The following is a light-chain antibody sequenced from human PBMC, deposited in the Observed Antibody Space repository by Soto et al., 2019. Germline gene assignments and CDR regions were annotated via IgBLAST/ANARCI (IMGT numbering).Light chain of an antibody. J-gene: IGLJ1*01. CDR1: SNDVGGYHY. V-gene: IGLV2-14*01. Sequence: QSALTQPASVSGSPGQSITISCTGTSNDVGGYHYVSWYQQYPGKAPKLMIYDVSNRPSGVSNRFSGSKSGKTASLTLSGLQAQDEADYYCSSYTSNSTRVSGTGTKVTVL. CDR3: SSYTSNSTRV. CDR2: DVS.